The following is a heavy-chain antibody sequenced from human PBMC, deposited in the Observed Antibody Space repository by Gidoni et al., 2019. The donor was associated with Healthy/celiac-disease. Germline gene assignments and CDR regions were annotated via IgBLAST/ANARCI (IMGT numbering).Heavy chain of an antibody. V-gene: IGHV4-39*01. CDR1: GGSVSRSTSS. CDR2: IDYSGGT. D-gene: IGHD6-19*01. J-gene: IGHJ2*01. CDR3: ASPASSGWGNLYFDL. Sequence: QLQLQESLPGLVQPPETLDLTSTVSGGSVSRSTSSWVCIRQPPGKGLAWIGSIDYSGGTYYNPSLKSRVTISLDTSKIQFSLKLSAVTAADTAVYYCASPASSGWGNLYFDLWGRGTLVTVSS.